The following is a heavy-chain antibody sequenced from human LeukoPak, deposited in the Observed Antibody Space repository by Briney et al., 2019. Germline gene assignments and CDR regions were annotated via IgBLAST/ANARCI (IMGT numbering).Heavy chain of an antibody. J-gene: IGHJ4*02. Sequence: SETLSLTCTVSGGSISSGSYYWSWIRQPAGKGLEWIGRIYTGGSTNYNPSLKSRVTISVDTSKNQFSLKLSSVTAADTAVYYCARGTTYNQYYYDSSGYYSFDYWGQGTLVTVSS. V-gene: IGHV4-61*02. D-gene: IGHD3-22*01. CDR1: GGSISSGSYY. CDR2: IYTGGST. CDR3: ARGTTYNQYYYDSSGYYSFDY.